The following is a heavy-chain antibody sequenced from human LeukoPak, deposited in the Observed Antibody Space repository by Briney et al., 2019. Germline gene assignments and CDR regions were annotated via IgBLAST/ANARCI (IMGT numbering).Heavy chain of an antibody. J-gene: IGHJ4*02. CDR1: GFTFSKTW. V-gene: IGHV3-21*01. Sequence: GGSLRLSCAASGFTFSKTWMSWVRQAPGKGLEWVSCISTSSSYIYYADSVKGRFTISRDNAKNSLYLQMNSLRAEDTAVYYCARGGRCGSGGPCWYYFDYWGQGTLVTVSS. CDR3: ARGGRCGSGGPCWYYFDY. CDR2: ISTSSSYI. D-gene: IGHD2-15*01.